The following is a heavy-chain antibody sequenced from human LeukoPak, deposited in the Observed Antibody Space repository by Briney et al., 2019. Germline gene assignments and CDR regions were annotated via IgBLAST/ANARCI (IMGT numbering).Heavy chain of an antibody. CDR3: AKDRGGYGLDYFDY. Sequence: GGSLRLSCAASGFTFSSYGMSWVRQAPGKGLEWVSAISGSGGSTYYADSVKGRFTISRDNSKNALYLQMNSLRAEDTAVYYCAKDRGGYGLDYFDYWGQGTLVTVSS. D-gene: IGHD5-12*01. J-gene: IGHJ4*02. CDR2: ISGSGGST. V-gene: IGHV3-23*01. CDR1: GFTFSSYG.